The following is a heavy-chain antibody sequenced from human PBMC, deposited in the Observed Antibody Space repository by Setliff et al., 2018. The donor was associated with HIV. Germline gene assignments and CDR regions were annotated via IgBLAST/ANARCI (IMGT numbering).Heavy chain of an antibody. CDR1: GYTFTSYG. CDR2: ISAYNGNT. D-gene: IGHD3-9*01. J-gene: IGHJ6*03. V-gene: IGHV1-18*01. CDR3: ARLVSYYDILTGSYYYYYMDV. Sequence: ASVKVSCKASGYTFTSYGISWVRQAPGQGLEWMGWISAYNGNTNYAQKLQGRVTMTTDTSTSTAYMELRSLRSDGTAVYYCARLVSYYDILTGSYYYYYMDVWGKGTTVTVSS.